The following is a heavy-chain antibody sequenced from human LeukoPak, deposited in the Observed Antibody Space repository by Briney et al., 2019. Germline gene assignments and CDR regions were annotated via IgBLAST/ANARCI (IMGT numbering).Heavy chain of an antibody. CDR2: ISSSGRTP. J-gene: IGHJ4*02. V-gene: IGHV3-48*03. CDR1: GCTFSSYE. D-gene: IGHD3-10*01. Sequence: PGGSLRLSCAASGCTFSSYEMNWVRQAPVKGLEWVSYISSSGRTPYYADSVKGRFTISRDNAKNSLYLQMNSLRADDTAIYYCARDPVGSGSGSCFDYWGQGTLVTVSS. CDR3: ARDPVGSGSGSCFDY.